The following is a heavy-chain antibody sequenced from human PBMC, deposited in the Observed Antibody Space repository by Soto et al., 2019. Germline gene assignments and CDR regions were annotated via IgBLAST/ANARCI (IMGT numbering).Heavy chain of an antibody. D-gene: IGHD6-19*01. CDR2: IIPIFGTA. CDR3: ARVPRIAVAGIYGTYYYYYGMDV. J-gene: IGHJ6*02. CDR1: GGTFSSYA. V-gene: IGHV1-69*13. Sequence: GASVKVSCKASGGTFSSYAISWVRQAPGQGLEWMGGIIPIFGTANYAQKFQGRVTITADESTSTAYMELSSLRSEDTAVYYCARVPRIAVAGIYGTYYYYYGMDVWGQGTTVTVSS.